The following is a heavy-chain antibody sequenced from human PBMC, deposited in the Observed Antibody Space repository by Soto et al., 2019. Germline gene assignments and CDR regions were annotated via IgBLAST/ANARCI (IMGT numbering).Heavy chain of an antibody. D-gene: IGHD1-26*01. CDR2: ISAYNGNT. CDR3: VRGGDWEDYYYYGMDV. V-gene: IGHV1-18*01. CDR1: GYSFTSYG. Sequence: GASVKVSCKASGYSFTSYGISWVRQAPGQGLEWMGWISAYNGNTNYAQNVQGRVTMTTDTTTKTAYMELRSLKSDDTAMYYCVRGGDWEDYYYYGMDVWGPGTTVTVSS. J-gene: IGHJ6*02.